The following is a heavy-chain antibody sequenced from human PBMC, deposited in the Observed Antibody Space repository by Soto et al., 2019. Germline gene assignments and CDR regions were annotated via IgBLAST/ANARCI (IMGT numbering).Heavy chain of an antibody. CDR3: AGEHDALDV. CDR1: GFPFTSYA. CDR2: ISHDGGIK. V-gene: IGHV3-30-3*01. Sequence: QVQLVESGGGVVQPGRSLTLSCAASGFPFTSYAIHWVRQAPGKGLEWVAVISHDGGIKHYADSVKGRFTISRDNCKNTLYLQMNSLRDEDTAVYHCAGEHDALDVWGQGTTVTVA. D-gene: IGHD1-1*01. J-gene: IGHJ6*02.